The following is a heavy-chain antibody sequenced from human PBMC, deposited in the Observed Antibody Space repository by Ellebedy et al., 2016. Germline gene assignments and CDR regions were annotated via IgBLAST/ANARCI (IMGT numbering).Heavy chain of an antibody. CDR3: AREKTTVTTLSWFDP. J-gene: IGHJ5*02. CDR1: GFTLSDYS. D-gene: IGHD4-17*01. CDR2: ISSSSSTI. Sequence: GESLKISXAASGFTLSDYSMNWVRQAPGKGLEWVSYISSSSSTIYYADSVKGRFTISRDNAKNSLYLQMNSLRDEDTSVYYCAREKTTVTTLSWFDPWGQGTLVTVSS. V-gene: IGHV3-48*02.